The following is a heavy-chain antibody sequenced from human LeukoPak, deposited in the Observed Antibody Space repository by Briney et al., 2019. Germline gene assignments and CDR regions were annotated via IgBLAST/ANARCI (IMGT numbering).Heavy chain of an antibody. CDR1: GGSVSSSGYY. J-gene: IGHJ4*02. D-gene: IGHD6-13*01. CDR2: YYYCGST. Sequence: SETLSLTCTVSGGSVSSSGYYWRWVRQPPGKGLEWIGCYYYCGSTYYNPYLQIRVSIFVDTSKNQFSLNLPSVTAADTGVYFCARPGIAATGAFDCGGQGTLVTVSS. V-gene: IGHV4-39*01. CDR3: ARPGIAATGAFDC.